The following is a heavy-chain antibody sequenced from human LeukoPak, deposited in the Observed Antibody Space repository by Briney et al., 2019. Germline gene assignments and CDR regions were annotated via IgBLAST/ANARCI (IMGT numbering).Heavy chain of an antibody. J-gene: IGHJ4*02. CDR3: ARGGVDYYGSGTYYLMYYFDY. CDR2: ISGSGGAT. Sequence: GGSLRLSCAASGFTFNTYGMSWVRQAPGKGLEWVSGISGSGGATYYADSVKGRFTISRDYPNNTLYLQMNSLRAEDTAVYFCARGGVDYYGSGTYYLMYYFDYWGQGALVTVSS. CDR1: GFTFNTYG. D-gene: IGHD3-10*01. V-gene: IGHV3-23*01.